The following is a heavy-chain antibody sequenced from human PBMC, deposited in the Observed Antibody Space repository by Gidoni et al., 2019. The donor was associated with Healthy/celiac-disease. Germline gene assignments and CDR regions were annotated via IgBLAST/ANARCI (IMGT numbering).Heavy chain of an antibody. CDR3: AQNFPYVPGGEYFQH. Sequence: QITLKESGPTLVKPTQTLTLTCTFSGFSLSTSGVGVGWIRQPPGKALEWLALIYWNDDKRYSPSLKSRLTITKDTSKNQVVLTMTNMDPVDTATYYCAQNFPYVPGGEYFQHWGQGTLVTVSS. CDR2: IYWNDDK. CDR1: GFSLSTSGVG. V-gene: IGHV2-5*01. D-gene: IGHD2-2*01. J-gene: IGHJ1*01.